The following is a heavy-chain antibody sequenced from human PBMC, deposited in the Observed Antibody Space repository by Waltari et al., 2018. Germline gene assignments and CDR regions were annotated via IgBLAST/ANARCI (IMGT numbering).Heavy chain of an antibody. D-gene: IGHD4-17*01. Sequence: QVQLQESGPGLVKPSETLSLTCTVSGGSISSHYWSWIRQPPGKGLEWIGYIYYSGSTNYNPSLKSRVTISVDTSKNQFSLKLSSVTAADTAVYYCARVPSINDYGDYNYYYYGMDVWGQGTTVTVSS. V-gene: IGHV4-59*11. J-gene: IGHJ6*02. CDR1: GGSISSHY. CDR3: ARVPSINDYGDYNYYYYGMDV. CDR2: IYYSGST.